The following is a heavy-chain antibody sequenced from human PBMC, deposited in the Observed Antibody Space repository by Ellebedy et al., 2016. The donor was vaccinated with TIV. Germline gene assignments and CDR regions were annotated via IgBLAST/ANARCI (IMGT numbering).Heavy chain of an antibody. Sequence: GESLKISCKGSGDIFSTFWIGWVRQMPGKGLEWMGIIYPGDSDTRYSPSFQGQVTISADKSISTAYLQWSSLKASDTAMYYCARQRPATTDAFDIWGQGTMVTVSS. CDR2: IYPGDSDT. CDR1: GDIFSTFW. CDR3: ARQRPATTDAFDI. J-gene: IGHJ3*02. D-gene: IGHD1-26*01. V-gene: IGHV5-51*01.